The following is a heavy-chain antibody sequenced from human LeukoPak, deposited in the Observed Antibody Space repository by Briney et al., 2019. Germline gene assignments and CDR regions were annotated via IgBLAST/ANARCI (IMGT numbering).Heavy chain of an antibody. V-gene: IGHV4-39*07. CDR3: ARDPYSGYGSFDS. Sequence: KPSETLSLTCTVSGGSIRNYYWSWIRQPPGKGLEWIGTIYSSGSTYYNPSLKSRVTISVDTSKNQFSLKLNSVTAADTAVYYCARDPYSGYGSFDSWGQGTLVTVSS. CDR2: IYSSGST. J-gene: IGHJ4*02. CDR1: GGSIRNYY. D-gene: IGHD5-12*01.